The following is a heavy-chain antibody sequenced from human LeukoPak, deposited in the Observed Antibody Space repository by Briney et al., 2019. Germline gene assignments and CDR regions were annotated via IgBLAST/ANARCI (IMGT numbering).Heavy chain of an antibody. V-gene: IGHV4-61*02. D-gene: IGHD6-19*01. CDR2: IYTSGST. CDR1: GGSISSGSYY. Sequence: SETLSLTCTVSGGSISSGSYYWSWIRQPAGKGLEWLGRIYTSGSTNYNPSFKSRVTISVDTSKNQFSLKLSSVTAADTAVYYCAKGAGPPWFDPWGQGTLVTVSS. J-gene: IGHJ5*02. CDR3: AKGAGPPWFDP.